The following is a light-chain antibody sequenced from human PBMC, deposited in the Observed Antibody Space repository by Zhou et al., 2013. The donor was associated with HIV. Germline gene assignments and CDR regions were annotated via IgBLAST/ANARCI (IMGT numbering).Light chain of an antibody. CDR2: YAS. J-gene: IGKJ2*01. Sequence: DIQMTQSPSSLSASVGDRVTITCQASQDISNYLNWYQQKPGKAPKRLIYYASTLESGVPSRFSGSGSGTDFTLTISSLQPDDFATYYCQQYSSYSTFGQGTKLEIK. CDR1: QDISNY. CDR3: QQYSSYST. V-gene: IGKV1-16*01.